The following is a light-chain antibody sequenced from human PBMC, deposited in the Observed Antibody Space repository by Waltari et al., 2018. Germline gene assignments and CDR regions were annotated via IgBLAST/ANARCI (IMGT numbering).Light chain of an antibody. CDR1: QSVLYTPNKKNY. J-gene: IGKJ1*01. V-gene: IGKV4-1*01. Sequence: DIVMAQSPDSLAVSLGERATINCKSSQSVLYTPNKKNYLAWYQQKLGQPPKLLIYWAATRESGVPDRFTGSGSGTDFTLTISSLQAEDVAVYYCQQYYSTLWTFGQGTKVEIK. CDR3: QQYYSTLWT. CDR2: WAA.